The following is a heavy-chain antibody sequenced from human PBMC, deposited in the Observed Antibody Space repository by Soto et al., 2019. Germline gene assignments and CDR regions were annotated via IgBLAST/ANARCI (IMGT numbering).Heavy chain of an antibody. CDR3: ARGSSGWKYYFEY. J-gene: IGHJ4*02. V-gene: IGHV4-59*08. CDR1: SGSISSYY. Sequence: SDTLSLTLTVSSGSISSYYCSWILPPPGKGLEWIGYIYYSGSTNYNPSLKSRVTISVDTSKNQFSLKLSSVTAADTAVYYCARGSSGWKYYFEYWGQGTLVTVSS. CDR2: IYYSGST. D-gene: IGHD6-19*01.